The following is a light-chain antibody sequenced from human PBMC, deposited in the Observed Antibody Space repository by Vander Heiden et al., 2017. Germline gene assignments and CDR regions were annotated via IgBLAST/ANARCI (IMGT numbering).Light chain of an antibody. CDR3: QQYGSSHSFT. Sequence: STHSPGTLSLSPGERATLSCRASQSVSSSYLAGYQQKPGQAPKLLIYGASSRATGIPGRFSGSGSGADFTITISRMEPEDFAVYYCQQYGSSHSFTFGPGTKVDIK. V-gene: IGKV3-20*01. CDR2: GAS. CDR1: QSVSSSY. J-gene: IGKJ3*01.